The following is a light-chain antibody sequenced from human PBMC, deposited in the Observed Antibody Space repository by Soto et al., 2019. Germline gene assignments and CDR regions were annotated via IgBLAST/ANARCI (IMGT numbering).Light chain of an antibody. CDR3: QYYDSSLNV. J-gene: IGLJ1*01. V-gene: IGLV1-40*01. CDR2: GNS. Sequence: QPVLTQPPSVSGAPGQRVTISCTGSSSNIGAGYDVHWYQQLPGTAPKLLIYGNSNRPSGVPDRFSGSKSGTSASLAITGLQAEDEADYYCQYYDSSLNVFGTGTKLTVL. CDR1: SSNIGAGYD.